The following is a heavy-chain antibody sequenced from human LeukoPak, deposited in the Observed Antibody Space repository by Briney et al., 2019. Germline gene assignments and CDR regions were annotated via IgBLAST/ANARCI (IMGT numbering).Heavy chain of an antibody. CDR3: ARSPGNYYGSGSYSIDY. D-gene: IGHD3-10*01. J-gene: IGHJ4*02. Sequence: ASVKVSCKASGYTFTSYGISWVRQAPGQGLEWMGWISAYNGNTNYAQKLQGRVTMTTDTSTSTAYMELRSLRSDDTAVYYCARSPGNYYGSGSYSIDYWGQGILVTVSS. CDR1: GYTFTSYG. V-gene: IGHV1-18*01. CDR2: ISAYNGNT.